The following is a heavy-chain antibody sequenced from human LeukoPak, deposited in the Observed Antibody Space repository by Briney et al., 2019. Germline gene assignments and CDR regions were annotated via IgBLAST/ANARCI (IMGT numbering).Heavy chain of an antibody. CDR3: ESSRILNYYDSSVDFDY. CDR2: FDPEDGET. CDR1: GYTLTELS. J-gene: IGHJ4*02. Sequence: ASVKVSCKVSGYTLTELSMHWVRQAPGKGLEWMGGFDPEDGETIYAQKFQGRVTMTEDTSTDTAYMELSSLRSEDTAVYYCESSRILNYYDSSVDFDYWGQGTLVTVSS. V-gene: IGHV1-24*01. D-gene: IGHD3-22*01.